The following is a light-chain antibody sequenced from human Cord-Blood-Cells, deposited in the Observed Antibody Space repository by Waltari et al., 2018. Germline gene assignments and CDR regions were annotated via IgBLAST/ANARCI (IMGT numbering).Light chain of an antibody. CDR1: SSDVGGYNY. V-gene: IGLV2-14*01. J-gene: IGLJ2*01. CDR3: SSYTSSSTVV. CDR2: DVS. Sequence: QSALTQPASVSGSPGQSITISCTGTSSDVGGYNYFSWYQQHPGKAPKLMIYDVSNRPSGVSNRFSGSKSGNTASLTISGLQAEDEADYYGSSYTSSSTVVFGGGTKLTVL.